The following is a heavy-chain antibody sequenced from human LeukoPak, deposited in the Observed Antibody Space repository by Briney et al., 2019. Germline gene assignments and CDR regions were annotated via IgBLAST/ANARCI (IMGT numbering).Heavy chain of an antibody. CDR3: ARTGIVGAANLDY. V-gene: IGHV1-8*01. CDR2: MNPNSGNT. Sequence: ASVKVSCKASGYTFTSYDINWVRQATGQGLEWMGWMNPNSGNTGYAQKFQGRVTITADKSTSTAYMELSSLRSEDTAVYYCARTGIVGAANLDYWGQGTLVTVSS. D-gene: IGHD1-26*01. J-gene: IGHJ4*02. CDR1: GYTFTSYD.